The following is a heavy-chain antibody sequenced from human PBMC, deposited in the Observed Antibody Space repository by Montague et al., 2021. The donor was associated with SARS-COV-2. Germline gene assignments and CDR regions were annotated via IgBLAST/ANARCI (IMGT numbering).Heavy chain of an antibody. CDR1: GFTFSSYA. D-gene: IGHD3-10*01. CDR3: VGELYDAFDI. J-gene: IGHJ3*02. V-gene: IGHV3-30-3*01. CDR2: ISYDGSNK. Sequence: SLRLSCAASGFTFSSYAMHWVRQAPGKGLEWVAVISYDGSNKYYADSVKGRFTISRDNSKNTLYLQMNSLRAEDTAVYYGVGELYDAFDIWGQGTMVTVSP.